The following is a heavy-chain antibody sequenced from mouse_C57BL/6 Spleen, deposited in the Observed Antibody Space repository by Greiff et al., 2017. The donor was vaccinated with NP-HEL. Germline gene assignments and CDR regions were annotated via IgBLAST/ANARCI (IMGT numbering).Heavy chain of an antibody. Sequence: QVQLQQPGAELVKPGASVKLSCKASGYTFTSYWMHWVKQRPGQGLEWIGMIHPNSGSTNYNEKFKSKATLTVDKSSSTAYMQLSSLTSEDSAVYYCARFPIYDGYGGYFDVWGTGTTVTVSS. CDR1: GYTFTSYW. CDR3: ARFPIYDGYGGYFDV. V-gene: IGHV1-64*01. J-gene: IGHJ1*03. D-gene: IGHD2-3*01. CDR2: IHPNSGST.